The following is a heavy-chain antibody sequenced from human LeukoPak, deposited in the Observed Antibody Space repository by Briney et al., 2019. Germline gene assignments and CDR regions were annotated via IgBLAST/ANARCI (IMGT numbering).Heavy chain of an antibody. J-gene: IGHJ4*02. D-gene: IGHD4-17*01. CDR3: ARTSGDGDYFRY. V-gene: IGHV1-69*06. Sequence: GASVKVSCKASGYTFSSYSVTWVRQAPGQGLEWMGGIMPVFGTTNYAQSFQGRVTITADMSTTTVYMEVSSLRSEDTAVYYCARTSGDGDYFRYWGQGTLVTVSS. CDR1: GYTFSSYS. CDR2: IMPVFGTT.